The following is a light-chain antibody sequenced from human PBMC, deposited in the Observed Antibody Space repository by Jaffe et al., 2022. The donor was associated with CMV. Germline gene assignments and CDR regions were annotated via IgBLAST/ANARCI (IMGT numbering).Light chain of an antibody. Sequence: SYVLTQPPSVSVAPEKTARIPCGGNNIGSKSVHWYQQKPGQAPVLVIYYDSDRPSGIPERFSGSNSGNTATLTISRVEAGDEADYHCQVWDSSSDHWVFGGGTKLTVL. CDR1: NIGSKS. V-gene: IGLV3-21*04. CDR3: QVWDSSSDHWV. J-gene: IGLJ3*02. CDR2: YDS.